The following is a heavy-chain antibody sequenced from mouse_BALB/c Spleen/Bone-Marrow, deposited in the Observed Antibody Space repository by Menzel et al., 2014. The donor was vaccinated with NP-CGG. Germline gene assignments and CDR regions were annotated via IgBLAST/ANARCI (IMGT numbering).Heavy chain of an antibody. J-gene: IGHJ3*01. CDR3: VRPYDYGTWFAY. D-gene: IGHD2-4*01. V-gene: IGHV5-6*01. CDR1: GFTFSSFG. Sequence: EVHLVESGGGLVQPGGSRKLSCAASGFTFSSFGMHWVRQAPEKGLEWVATISSGGGYTYYPDSVKGRFTISRDNAKNTLYLQMGSLKSEDTAMYYCVRPYDYGTWFAYWGQGTLVTVSA. CDR2: ISSGGGYT.